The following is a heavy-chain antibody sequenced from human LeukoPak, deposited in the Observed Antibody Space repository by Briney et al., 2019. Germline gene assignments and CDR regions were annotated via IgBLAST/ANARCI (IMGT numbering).Heavy chain of an antibody. J-gene: IGHJ4*02. D-gene: IGHD6-19*01. CDR3: AGRSRSAWYYDY. V-gene: IGHV4-59*01. CDR2: IYYSGSA. CDR1: GGSISSYY. Sequence: SETLSLTCTVSGGSISSYYWSWIRQPPGKGLEWIGYIYYSGSATYNPSLKSRVTISLNTSKSQFSLKLSSVTAADTALYYCAGRSRSAWYYDYWGQGTLVIVSS.